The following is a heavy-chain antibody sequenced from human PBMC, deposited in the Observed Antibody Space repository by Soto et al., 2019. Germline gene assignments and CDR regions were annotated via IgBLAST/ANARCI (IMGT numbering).Heavy chain of an antibody. J-gene: IGHJ5*02. V-gene: IGHV3-21*04. CDR3: AKGGIFDWFDP. CDR2: ISSGSSYI. D-gene: IGHD2-21*01. CDR1: GFTFSSYT. Sequence: GGSLRLSCAASGFTFSSYTMNWVRQAPGKGLEWISSISSGSSYIYYAGSVKGRFTISRDNAKNTLYLQMNSLRAEDTAVYYCAKGGIFDWFDPWGQGTLVTVSS.